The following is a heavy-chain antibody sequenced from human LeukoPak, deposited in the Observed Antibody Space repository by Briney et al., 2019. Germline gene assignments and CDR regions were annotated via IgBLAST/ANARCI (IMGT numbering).Heavy chain of an antibody. V-gene: IGHV1-18*01. D-gene: IGHD3-22*01. CDR3: ARHVAHYYDSSGLSWSGWFDP. CDR1: GYTFTTYG. Sequence: GASVKVSCQASGYTFTTYGISWVRQAPGQGLEWMGWISGNNGNTKYAQKVQGRVTMTTDTSTSTAYMELRSLRSDDTAVYYCARHVAHYYDSSGLSWSGWFDPWGQGTLVTVSS. CDR2: ISGNNGNT. J-gene: IGHJ5*02.